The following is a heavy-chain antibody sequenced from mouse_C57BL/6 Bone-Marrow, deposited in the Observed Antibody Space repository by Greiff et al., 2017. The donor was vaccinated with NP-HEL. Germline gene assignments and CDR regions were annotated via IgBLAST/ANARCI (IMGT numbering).Heavy chain of an antibody. Sequence: QVHVKQSGAELVRPGASVKLSCKASGYTFTDYYINWVKQRPGQGLEWIARIYPGSGNTYYNEKFKGKATLTAEKSSSTAYMQLSSLTSEDSAVYFCARIYYAAMDYWGQGTSVTVSS. CDR2: IYPGSGNT. CDR1: GYTFTDYY. J-gene: IGHJ4*01. D-gene: IGHD2-1*01. V-gene: IGHV1-76*01. CDR3: ARIYYAAMDY.